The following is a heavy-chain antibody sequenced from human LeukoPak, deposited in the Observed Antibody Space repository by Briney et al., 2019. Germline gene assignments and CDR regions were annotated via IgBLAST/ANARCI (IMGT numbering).Heavy chain of an antibody. V-gene: IGHV3-23*01. CDR1: GFTFHSYD. CDR3: AKDRSGFGASDY. CDR2: ISTTGADT. D-gene: IGHD3-10*01. J-gene: IGHJ4*02. Sequence: GGSLRLSCAASGFTFHSYDMSWVRQAPGKGLEWVSTISTTGADTYYADSLKGRSFISRDNSKNTLFLQMDSLRVEDTAVYYCAKDRSGFGASDYWGQGTLVTVSS.